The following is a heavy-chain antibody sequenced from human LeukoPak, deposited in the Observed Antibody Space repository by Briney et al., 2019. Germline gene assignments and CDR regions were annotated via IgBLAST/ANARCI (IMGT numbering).Heavy chain of an antibody. D-gene: IGHD6-6*01. CDR2: IYSGGST. CDR1: GFTVSSNY. J-gene: IGHJ4*02. Sequence: GGSLRLSCAASGFTVSSNYMSWVRQAPGKGLEWVSVIYSGGSTYYADSVKGRFTISRDNSKNTLYLQMNSLRAEDTAVYYCAREYSSSPYYFDSWGQGTLVTVSS. CDR3: AREYSSSPYYFDS. V-gene: IGHV3-66*01.